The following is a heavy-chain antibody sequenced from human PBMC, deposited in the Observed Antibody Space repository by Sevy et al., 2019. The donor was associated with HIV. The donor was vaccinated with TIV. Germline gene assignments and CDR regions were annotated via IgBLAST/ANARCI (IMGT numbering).Heavy chain of an antibody. CDR1: GYTLTELS. Sequence: ASVKVSCKVSGYTLTELSMHWVRQAPGKGLEWMGGFDPEDGETIYAQKFQGRVTMTEDTSTDTAYMELSSLRSEDTAVYYCAIPYSSSYGGAFDIWVQGTMVTVSS. CDR3: AIPYSSSYGGAFDI. J-gene: IGHJ3*02. V-gene: IGHV1-24*01. CDR2: FDPEDGET. D-gene: IGHD6-6*01.